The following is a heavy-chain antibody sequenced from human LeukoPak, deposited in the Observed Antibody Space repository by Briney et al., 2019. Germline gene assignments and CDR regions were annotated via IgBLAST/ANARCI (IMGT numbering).Heavy chain of an antibody. J-gene: IGHJ6*02. CDR3: ARVDIQVVPARSFYYYYGMDV. Sequence: GGSLRLSCEASGFTFSAYAMTWVRPAPGKGLEYDSAIRCNGGSTNFARSVKGRFNISRDNSENKLYLKKSRLKAEDKAVYYCARVDIQVVPARSFYYYYGMDVWGQGTTVTVSS. V-gene: IGHV3-64*01. CDR2: IRCNGGST. CDR1: GFTFSAYA. D-gene: IGHD2-2*01.